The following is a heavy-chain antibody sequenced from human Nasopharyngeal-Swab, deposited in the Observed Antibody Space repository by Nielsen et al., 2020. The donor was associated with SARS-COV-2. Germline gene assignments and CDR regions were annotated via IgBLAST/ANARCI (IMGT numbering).Heavy chain of an antibody. J-gene: IGHJ6*03. CDR3: ARAEGYSYGPLIYYYYMDV. V-gene: IGHV3-30-3*01. Sequence: WIRQPPGKGLEWVAVISYDGSNKYYADSVKGRFTTSRDNSKNTLYLQMNSLRAEDTAVYYCARAEGYSYGPLIYYYYMDVWGKGTTVTVSS. CDR2: ISYDGSNK. D-gene: IGHD5-18*01.